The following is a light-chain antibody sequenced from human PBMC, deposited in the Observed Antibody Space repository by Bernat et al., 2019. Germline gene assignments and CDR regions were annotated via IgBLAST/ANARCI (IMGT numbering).Light chain of an antibody. CDR1: SGHSSSA. Sequence: QLVLTQSPSASASLGASVKLTCTLSSGHSSSAIACHQQQPDNCPRYLMKVNSDGSLNKGDGIPDRFSGSNSGNERYLTISSLQPEYEAHYYCQTCGASFVLFAGGTKLTVL. V-gene: IGLV4-69*01. J-gene: IGLJ2*01. CDR3: QTCGASFVL. CDR2: VNSDGSL.